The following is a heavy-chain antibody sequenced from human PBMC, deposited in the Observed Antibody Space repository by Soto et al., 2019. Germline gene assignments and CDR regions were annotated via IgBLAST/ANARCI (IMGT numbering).Heavy chain of an antibody. D-gene: IGHD3-16*01. Sequence: PSETLSLTCTVSGDSISNNYWSWIRQPPGKGLEWIGYIYNIGSTNYNPSLKGRATMSVDTSKNQFSLTLRSVTAADTAVYFCSGGDSWDLVDCWGQGTLVAVSS. CDR1: GDSISNNY. CDR2: IYNIGST. J-gene: IGHJ5*01. V-gene: IGHV4-59*01. CDR3: SGGDSWDLVDC.